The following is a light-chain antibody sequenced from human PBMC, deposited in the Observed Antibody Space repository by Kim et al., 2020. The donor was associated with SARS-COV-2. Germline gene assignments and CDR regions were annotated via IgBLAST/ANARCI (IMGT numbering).Light chain of an antibody. Sequence: GQPITLSCTGTSRDVGAYHYVSWYQQHPGKAPKLLIYDVSHRPSGVPDRFSGSKSGNTASLTISGLQADDEADYYCSSYTWTTLYVFGTGTKVTVL. CDR1: SRDVGAYHY. J-gene: IGLJ1*01. V-gene: IGLV2-14*03. CDR3: SSYTWTTLYV. CDR2: DVS.